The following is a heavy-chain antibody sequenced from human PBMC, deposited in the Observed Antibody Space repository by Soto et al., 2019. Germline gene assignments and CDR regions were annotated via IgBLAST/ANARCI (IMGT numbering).Heavy chain of an antibody. CDR3: AHPRGYGVFDAYDI. D-gene: IGHD4-17*01. CDR2: INAGGGAT. J-gene: IGHJ3*02. Sequence: EVQLLESGGGLVRPGESLRLSCAASGFTFSTYAMSWVRQAPGKGLQWVSAINAGGGATYYADSVQGRFTISRDNSINALYLQIDSLRIDDTALYCCAHPRGYGVFDAYDIWGQGTMVTVSS. CDR1: GFTFSTYA. V-gene: IGHV3-23*01.